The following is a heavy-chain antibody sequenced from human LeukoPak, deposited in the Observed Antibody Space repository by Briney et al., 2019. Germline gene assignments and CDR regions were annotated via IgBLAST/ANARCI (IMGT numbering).Heavy chain of an antibody. J-gene: IGHJ4*02. V-gene: IGHV3-33*01. D-gene: IGHD2-15*01. CDR1: GFTFSTYG. CDR2: IWNDASHD. CDR3: ARDLCSDGRCRYAEY. Sequence: TGGSLRLSCAASGFTFSTYGMHWVRQAPGKGLEWVAVIWNDASHDNYADSVRGRFTISRDNSKNTLSLQMNSLRAEDTAVYYCARDLCSDGRCRYAEYWGQGALVTVSS.